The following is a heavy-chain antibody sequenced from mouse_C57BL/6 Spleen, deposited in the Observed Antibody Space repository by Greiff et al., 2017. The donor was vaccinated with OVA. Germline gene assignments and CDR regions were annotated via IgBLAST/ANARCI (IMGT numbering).Heavy chain of an antibody. CDR2: INPNNGGT. Sequence: EVKLQQSGPELVKPGASVKISCKASGYTFTDYYMNWVKQSHGKSLEWIGDINPNNGGTSYNQKFKGKATLTVDKSSSTAYMELRSLTSEDSAVYYCARWVTTAMDYWGQGTSVTVSS. J-gene: IGHJ4*01. CDR3: ARWVTTAMDY. V-gene: IGHV1-26*01. D-gene: IGHD2-3*01. CDR1: GYTFTDYY.